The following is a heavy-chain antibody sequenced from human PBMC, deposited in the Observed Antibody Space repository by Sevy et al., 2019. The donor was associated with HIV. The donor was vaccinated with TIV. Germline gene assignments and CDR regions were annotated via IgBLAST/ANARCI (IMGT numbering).Heavy chain of an antibody. Sequence: SETLSLTCAVSGYSISSGYYWGWIRQPPGKGLEWIGSIYHSGSTYYNPSLKSRVTISVDTSKNQFSLKLSSVTAADTAVYYCVRGGAYYDYVYDYWGQGTLVTVSS. CDR2: IYHSGST. CDR1: GYSISSGYY. CDR3: VRGGAYYDYVYDY. V-gene: IGHV4-38-2*01. D-gene: IGHD3-16*01. J-gene: IGHJ4*02.